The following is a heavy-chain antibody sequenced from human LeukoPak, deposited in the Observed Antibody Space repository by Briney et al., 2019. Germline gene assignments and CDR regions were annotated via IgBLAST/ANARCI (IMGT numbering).Heavy chain of an antibody. V-gene: IGHV4-4*07. J-gene: IGHJ4*02. D-gene: IGHD3-22*01. CDR3: ARGGSSGYYYE. CDR1: GGSISSYY. CDR2: LYTSGST. Sequence: SETLSLTCTVSGGSISSYYWSWIRQPAGKGLEWIGRLYTSGSTNYNPSLKSRVTMSVDTSKNQFSLKLTSMTAADTAVYYCARGGSSGYYYEWGQGTLVTVSS.